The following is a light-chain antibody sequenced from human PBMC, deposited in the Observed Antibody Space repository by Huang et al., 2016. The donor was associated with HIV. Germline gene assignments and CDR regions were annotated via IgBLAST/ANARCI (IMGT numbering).Light chain of an antibody. V-gene: IGKV3-15*01. CDR3: QQYYNWPWT. CDR2: GAS. J-gene: IGKJ1*01. CDR1: QSVSRN. Sequence: EIVMTQSPATLSVSPGERATLSCRASQSVSRNLAWYQQKPGQAPRLLIYGASTRATGIPARFRGSGSGTEFTLTISSLQSENFAVYYCQQYYNWPWTFGQGTKVEIK.